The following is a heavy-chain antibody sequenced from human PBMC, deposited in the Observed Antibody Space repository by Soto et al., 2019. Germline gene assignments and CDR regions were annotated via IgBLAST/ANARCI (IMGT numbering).Heavy chain of an antibody. CDR1: GGSISSSNW. CDR3: ARVISSRFGPYLPDY. Sequence: SETLSLTCAVSGGSISSSNWWSWVRQPPGKGLEWIGEIYHSGSTNYNPSLKSRVTISVDKSKNQFSLKLSSVTAADTAVYYCARVISSRFGPYLPDYWGQGTLVTVSS. D-gene: IGHD3-16*01. CDR2: IYHSGST. V-gene: IGHV4-4*02. J-gene: IGHJ4*02.